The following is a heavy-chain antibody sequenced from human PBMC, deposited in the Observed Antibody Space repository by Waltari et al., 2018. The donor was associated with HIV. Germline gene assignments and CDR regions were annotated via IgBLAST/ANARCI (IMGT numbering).Heavy chain of an antibody. CDR3: ARAPTISGLLSDYYYAMDV. J-gene: IGHJ6*02. CDR1: GGSISSGGYY. D-gene: IGHD3-22*01. CDR2: IYYSGST. Sequence: QVQLQESGPGLVKPSQTLSLTCTVPGGSISSGGYYWSWIRQHPGKGLEWIGNIYYSGSTYYNPSLKSRITISVDTSKNQFSLKLSSVTAADTAVYYCARAPTISGLLSDYYYAMDVWGQGTTVTVSS. V-gene: IGHV4-31*03.